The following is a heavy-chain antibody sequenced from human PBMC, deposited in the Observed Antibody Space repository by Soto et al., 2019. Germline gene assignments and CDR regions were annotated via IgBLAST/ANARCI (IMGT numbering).Heavy chain of an antibody. J-gene: IGHJ4*02. CDR2: ISGSGGST. CDR1: GFTFSSYA. CDR3: AKDTAMIVVVSWDY. V-gene: IGHV3-23*01. D-gene: IGHD3-22*01. Sequence: GGSLRLSCAASGFTFSSYAMSWVRQAPGKGLEWVSAISGSGGSTYYADSVKGRFTISRDNSKNTLYLQMNSLRAEDTAVYYCAKDTAMIVVVSWDYWGQGTLVTVSS.